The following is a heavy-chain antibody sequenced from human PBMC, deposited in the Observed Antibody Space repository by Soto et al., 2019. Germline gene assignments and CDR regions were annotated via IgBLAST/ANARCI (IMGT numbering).Heavy chain of an antibody. J-gene: IGHJ6*02. V-gene: IGHV4-30-4*01. CDR3: AREYSSFNYYYYGMDV. Sequence: SSETLSLTCTVSGGSISSGDYYWSWIRQPPGKGLEWIGYIYYSGSTYYNPSLKSRVTISVDTSKNQFSLKLSSVTAADTAVYYCAREYSSFNYYYYGMDVWGQGTTVTVSS. CDR2: IYYSGST. D-gene: IGHD6-6*01. CDR1: GGSISSGDYY.